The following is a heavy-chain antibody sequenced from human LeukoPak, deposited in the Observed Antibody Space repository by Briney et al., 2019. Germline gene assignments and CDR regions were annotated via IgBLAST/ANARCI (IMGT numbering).Heavy chain of an antibody. CDR3: TRDSPPDY. J-gene: IGHJ4*02. CDR2: ISSSSSTI. CDR1: GFIFGTYS. V-gene: IGHV3-48*01. Sequence: PGGSLRLSCAASGFIFGTYSMNWVRQAPGKGLEWVSYISSSSSTIYYADSVKGRFTISRDNAKNSLYLQMNSLRAVDTAIYYCTRDSPPDYWGQGTLVTVSS.